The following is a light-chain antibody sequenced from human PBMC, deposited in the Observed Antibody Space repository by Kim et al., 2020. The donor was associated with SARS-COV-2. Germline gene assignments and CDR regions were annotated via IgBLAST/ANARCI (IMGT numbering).Light chain of an antibody. CDR1: QSVSSN. V-gene: IGKV3-15*01. CDR3: QQYNNWPYT. J-gene: IGKJ2*01. CDR2: GAS. Sequence: SVSPGERATLACRASQSVSSNLAWYQQKPGQAPRLLIYGASTRATGIPARFSGSGSGTEFTLTISSLQSEDFAVYDCQQYNNWPYTFGQGTKLEI.